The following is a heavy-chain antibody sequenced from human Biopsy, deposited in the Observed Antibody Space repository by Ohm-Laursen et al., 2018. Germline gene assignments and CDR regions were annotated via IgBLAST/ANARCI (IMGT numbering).Heavy chain of an antibody. D-gene: IGHD1-26*01. CDR1: GGTSINYA. Sequence: SSVKVSCKASGGTSINYAISWVRQAPGQGLEWMGGTIPMFGTANYAQMFQGRVTISADESTSTSYMELSSLTTEDTAIYYCARGPHSGSHSCFDYWGRGTLVTVSS. CDR2: TIPMFGTA. CDR3: ARGPHSGSHSCFDY. J-gene: IGHJ4*02. V-gene: IGHV1-69*01.